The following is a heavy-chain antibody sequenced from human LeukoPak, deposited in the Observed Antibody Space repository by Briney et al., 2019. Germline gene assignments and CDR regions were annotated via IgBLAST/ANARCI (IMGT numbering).Heavy chain of an antibody. Sequence: GGSLRLSCAASGFTSSSYGMHWVRQAPGKGLEWVAFIRYDGSNKYYADSVKGRFTISRDNSKNTLYLQMNSLRAEDTAVYYCAKVYGDRAKYMDVWGKGTTVTVSS. V-gene: IGHV3-30*02. J-gene: IGHJ6*03. CDR2: IRYDGSNK. CDR3: AKVYGDRAKYMDV. D-gene: IGHD4-17*01. CDR1: GFTSSSYG.